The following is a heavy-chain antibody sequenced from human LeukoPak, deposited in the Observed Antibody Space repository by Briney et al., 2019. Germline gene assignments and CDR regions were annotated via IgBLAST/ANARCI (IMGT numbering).Heavy chain of an antibody. CDR1: GYTFTSYD. CDR2: MNPNSGNT. D-gene: IGHD3/OR15-3a*01. J-gene: IGHJ6*03. Sequence: ASVKVSCKASGYTFTSYDINWVRQATGQGLEWMGWMNPNSGNTGYAQKFQGRVTMTKNTSITTAYMELSSLRSEDTAVYYCARALSWTTDSYYYMDVWGKGTTVAVSS. V-gene: IGHV1-8*01. CDR3: ARALSWTTDSYYYMDV.